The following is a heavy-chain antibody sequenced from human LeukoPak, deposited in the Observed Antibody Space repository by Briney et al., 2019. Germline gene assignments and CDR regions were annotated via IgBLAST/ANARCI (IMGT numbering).Heavy chain of an antibody. Sequence: SETLSLTCTVSGGSISSSSYYWGWIRQPPGKGLEWIGSINYSGRAYYNPSLKSRVTISVDTSKNQFSLKLSSVTATDTAVYYCARRGAVLDCNGGSCSKGAFDYWGQGTLVTVSS. CDR3: ARRGAVLDCNGGSCSKGAFDY. CDR1: GGSISSSSYY. J-gene: IGHJ4*02. CDR2: INYSGRA. D-gene: IGHD2-15*01. V-gene: IGHV4-39*01.